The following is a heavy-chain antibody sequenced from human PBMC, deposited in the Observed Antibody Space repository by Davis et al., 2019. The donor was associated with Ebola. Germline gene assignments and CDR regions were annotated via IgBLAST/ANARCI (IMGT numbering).Heavy chain of an antibody. J-gene: IGHJ6*02. CDR2: IWYDGSNK. Sequence: GESLKISCAASGFTFSSYGMHWARQAPGKGLEWVAVIWYDGSNKYYADSVKGRFTISRDNSKNTLYLQMNSLRAEDTAVYYCARDYGDYYYGMDVWGQGTTVTVSS. CDR3: ARDYGDYYYGMDV. D-gene: IGHD4-17*01. CDR1: GFTFSSYG. V-gene: IGHV3-33*01.